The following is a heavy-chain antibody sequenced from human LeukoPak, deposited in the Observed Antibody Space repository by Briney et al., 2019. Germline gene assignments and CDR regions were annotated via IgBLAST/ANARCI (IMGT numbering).Heavy chain of an antibody. CDR3: ARYVLAEDYFDY. CDR2: IIPIFGTA. V-gene: IGHV1-69*13. Sequence: AASVKVSCKASGYTFTGYSMHWVRQAPGQGLEWMGGIIPIFGTANYAQKFQGRVTLAADESTSTAYMELSSLRSEDTAVYYCARYVLAEDYFDYWGQGTLVTVSS. CDR1: GYTFTGYS. D-gene: IGHD3-16*01. J-gene: IGHJ4*02.